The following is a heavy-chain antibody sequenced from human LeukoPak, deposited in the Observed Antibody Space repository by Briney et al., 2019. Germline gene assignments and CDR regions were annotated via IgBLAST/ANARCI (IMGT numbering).Heavy chain of an antibody. V-gene: IGHV3-30-3*01. CDR3: TRAKRGPFDY. Sequence: GGSLRLSCAASGFTFSNYAIHWVRQAPGKGLDWVAVVSFDGSKNYYADSVKGRFTISRDNSKNTLYLQMNTLRPDDTAVYYCTRAKRGPFDYWGQGTLVTVSS. J-gene: IGHJ4*01. CDR1: GFTFSNYA. CDR2: VSFDGSKN.